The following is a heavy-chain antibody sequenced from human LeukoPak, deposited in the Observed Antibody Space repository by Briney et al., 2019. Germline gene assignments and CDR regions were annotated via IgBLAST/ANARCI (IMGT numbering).Heavy chain of an antibody. V-gene: IGHV3-15*01. CDR3: TTEGPFDY. CDR2: IKSKTDGGTI. CDR1: GFSFSDAW. J-gene: IGHJ4*02. Sequence: GGSLRLSCAASGFSFSDAWMTWVRQAPEKGLEWVGRIKSKTDGGTIDYAAPVRGRLIISRDDSKNTLYLQMNSLKTEDTAVYYCTTEGPFDYWGQGTLVTVSS.